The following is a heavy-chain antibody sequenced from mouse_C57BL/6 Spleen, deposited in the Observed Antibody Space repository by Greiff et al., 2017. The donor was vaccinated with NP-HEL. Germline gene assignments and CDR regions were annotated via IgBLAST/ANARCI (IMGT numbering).Heavy chain of an antibody. J-gene: IGHJ4*01. CDR1: GYSFTGYY. D-gene: IGHD2-4*01. CDR3: ARRNDYDGDYYAMDY. V-gene: IGHV1-31*01. CDR2: IYPYNGVS. Sequence: EVQLKQSGPELVKPGASVKISCKASGYSFTGYYMHWVKQSHGNILDWIGYIYPYNGVSSYNQKFKGKATLTVDKSSSTAYMELRSLTSEDSAVYYCARRNDYDGDYYAMDYWGQGTSVTVSS.